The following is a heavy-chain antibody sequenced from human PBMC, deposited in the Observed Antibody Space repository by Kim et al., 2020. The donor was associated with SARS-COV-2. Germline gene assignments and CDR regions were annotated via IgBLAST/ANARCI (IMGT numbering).Heavy chain of an antibody. J-gene: IGHJ4*02. Sequence: GSTYYADSVKGRFTISRDNSKNTLYLQMSSLRAEDTAVHYCVTSSSYPYWGQGTLVTVSS. V-gene: IGHV3-64D*09. CDR3: VTSSSYPY. D-gene: IGHD6-13*01. CDR2: GST.